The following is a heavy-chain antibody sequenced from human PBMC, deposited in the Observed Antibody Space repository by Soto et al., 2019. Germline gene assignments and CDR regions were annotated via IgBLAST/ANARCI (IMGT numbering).Heavy chain of an antibody. V-gene: IGHV5-51*01. CDR2: IYPGDSDT. J-gene: IGHJ4*02. D-gene: IGHD1-26*01. CDR3: ARYSGSYWHYLDF. CDR1: GYSFASHW. Sequence: GESLKLSCKGSGYSFASHWVAWVRQMPEKGLEWIGTIYPGDSDTKYSSAFRGHVTISADTSVSTAYLQWRSLEATDSAIYYCARYSGSYWHYLDFWGQGTLVTVSS.